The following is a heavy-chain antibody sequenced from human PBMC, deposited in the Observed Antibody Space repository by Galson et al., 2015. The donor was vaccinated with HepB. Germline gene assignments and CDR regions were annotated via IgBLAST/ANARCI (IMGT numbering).Heavy chain of an antibody. CDR2: IWYDRSNK. Sequence: SLRLSCAATGFTFSSYGMHWVRQAPGKGLEWVAVIWYDRSNKYYADSVKGRFTISRDNSKNTLYLQMNSLRAEDTAVYYCAREGGGKQPRGHFDYWGQGTLVTVSS. J-gene: IGHJ4*02. CDR1: GFTFSSYG. CDR3: AREGGGKQPRGHFDY. V-gene: IGHV3-33*08. D-gene: IGHD3-10*01.